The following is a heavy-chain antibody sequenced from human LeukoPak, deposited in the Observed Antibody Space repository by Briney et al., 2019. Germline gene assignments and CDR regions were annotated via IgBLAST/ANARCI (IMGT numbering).Heavy chain of an antibody. CDR3: AKSARVIAVEIDY. CDR1: GFTFRSSW. J-gene: IGHJ4*02. V-gene: IGHV3-7*03. CDR2: IKQDGSEK. D-gene: IGHD6-19*01. Sequence: PGGSLRLSCAASGFTFRSSWMSWVRQAPGKGLEWVSNIKQDGSEKYYMDSVRGRFTISRDNARNSLYLQMNRQRAEDTAVYYCAKSARVIAVEIDYWGQGTLVTVSS.